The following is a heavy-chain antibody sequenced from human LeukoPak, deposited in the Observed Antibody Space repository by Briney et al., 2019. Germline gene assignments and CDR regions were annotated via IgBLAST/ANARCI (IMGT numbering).Heavy chain of an antibody. D-gene: IGHD5-12*01. CDR1: GRTFSSYA. CDR2: INPNSGGT. Sequence: GPSVKVSYSASGRTFSSYAISWVRQAPGQGLEWLGRINPNSGGTESPRKFEGRLTMTINTSTRTAYMELSSLRFDDTAVYYYARDRRGYGRYDMNWGQGTLVTVSS. CDR3: ARDRRGYGRYDMN. J-gene: IGHJ4*02. V-gene: IGHV1-2*06.